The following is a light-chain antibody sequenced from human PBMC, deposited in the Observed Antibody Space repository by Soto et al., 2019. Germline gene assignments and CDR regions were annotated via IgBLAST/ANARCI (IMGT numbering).Light chain of an antibody. CDR3: QQGYTTRWT. V-gene: IGKV1-39*01. CDR1: QNIRSY. J-gene: IGKJ1*01. Sequence: DIQMTQSPTSLSASVGDRVTITCRASQNIRSYLNWYQQIPGKAPHLLIYATSILQTGVPSRFSGSGTGTDFTLTINGLQPEDFATYYCQQGYTTRWTFGQGTNVEIK. CDR2: ATS.